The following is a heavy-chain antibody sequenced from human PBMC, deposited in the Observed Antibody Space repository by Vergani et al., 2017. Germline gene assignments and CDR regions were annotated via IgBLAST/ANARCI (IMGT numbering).Heavy chain of an antibody. J-gene: IGHJ6*02. V-gene: IGHV5-10-1*01. D-gene: IGHD3-3*01. CDR1: GYSFTSYW. CDR3: ARSPPPRNDFSPRDLEPYYYYGMDV. Sequence: EVQLVQSGAEVKKPGESLRISCKGSGYSFTSYWISWVRQMPGKGLEWMGRIDPSDSYTNYSPSFQGHVTISADKSISSAYLQWSSLKASDTAMYYCARSPPPRNDFSPRDLEPYYYYGMDVWGQGTTVTVSS. CDR2: IDPSDSYT.